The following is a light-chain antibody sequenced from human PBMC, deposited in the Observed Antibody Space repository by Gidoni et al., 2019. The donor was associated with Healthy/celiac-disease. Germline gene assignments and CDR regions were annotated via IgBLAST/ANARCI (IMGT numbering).Light chain of an antibody. CDR3: QQYYSTPF. CDR1: QSVLYSSNNKYY. Sequence: DIVMTQSPDSLAVSLGERATINCKSSQSVLYSSNNKYYLAWYQQKPGQPPKLLIYWASTRESGVPDRFSGSGSGKDFTLTISSLQDEDVAVYYCQQYYSTPFFGGGTKVEIK. J-gene: IGKJ4*01. CDR2: WAS. V-gene: IGKV4-1*01.